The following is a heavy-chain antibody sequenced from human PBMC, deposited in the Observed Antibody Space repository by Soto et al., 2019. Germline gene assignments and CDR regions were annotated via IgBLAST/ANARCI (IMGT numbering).Heavy chain of an antibody. V-gene: IGHV3-15*01. CDR3: TTAVAGTYYYYGMDV. J-gene: IGHJ6*02. D-gene: IGHD6-19*01. CDR2: IKSKTDGGTT. CDR1: GFTFSNAW. Sequence: GGSLRLSCAASGFTFSNAWMSWVRQAPGKGLEWVGRIKSKTDGGTTDYAAPVKGRFTISRDDSKNTLYLQMNSLKTEDTAVYYCTTAVAGTYYYYGMDVWGQGTTVTVSS.